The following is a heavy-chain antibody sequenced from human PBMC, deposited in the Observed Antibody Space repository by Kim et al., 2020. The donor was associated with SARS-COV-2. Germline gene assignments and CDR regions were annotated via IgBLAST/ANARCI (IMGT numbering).Heavy chain of an antibody. D-gene: IGHD6-19*01. V-gene: IGHV3-23*01. J-gene: IGHJ4*02. CDR3: AKVSSSSVWY. Sequence: NTAPGKGRFTISRDNSNNTLFLQMNSLRAEDTAVYYCAKVSSSSVWYWGQGTLVTVSS.